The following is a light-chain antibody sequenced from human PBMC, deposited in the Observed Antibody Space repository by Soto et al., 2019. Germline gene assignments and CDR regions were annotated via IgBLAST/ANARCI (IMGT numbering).Light chain of an antibody. V-gene: IGKV3-15*01. CDR2: GAF. Sequence: EIVMTQSPATLSVSPGETATLSCRASQSVTYNLAWYQQTPGQGPRLLIYGAFTRATGIPARFSGSGSGTEFTLTISSLQSEDFAVYDCQQYKNWPPLTFGGGTKVEIK. CDR3: QQYKNWPPLT. J-gene: IGKJ4*01. CDR1: QSVTYN.